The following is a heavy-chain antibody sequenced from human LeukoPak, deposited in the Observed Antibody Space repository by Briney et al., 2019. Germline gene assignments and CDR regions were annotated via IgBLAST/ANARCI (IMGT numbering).Heavy chain of an antibody. Sequence: ASVKVSCKASGYTFTGYYMHWVRQAPGQGLEWMGWINPNSGGTNYAQKFQGRVTMTRDTSISTAYMELSRLRSDDTAVYYCARAPYSGYDLSISFDYWGQGTLVTVSS. CDR2: INPNSGGT. CDR1: GYTFTGYY. V-gene: IGHV1-2*02. CDR3: ARAPYSGYDLSISFDY. J-gene: IGHJ4*02. D-gene: IGHD5-12*01.